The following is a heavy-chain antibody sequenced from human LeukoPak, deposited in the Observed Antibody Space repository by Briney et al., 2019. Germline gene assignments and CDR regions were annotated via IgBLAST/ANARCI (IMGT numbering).Heavy chain of an antibody. D-gene: IGHD1-26*01. Sequence: GGSLRLSCEASGFTFSAYAMTWVRQAPGKGLEWVSSIGSDNKPHYSESVKGRFTISRDNSKNTLYLQMNSLRAEDTAVHYCAKEVGATGAIYYGMDVWGQGTTVTVSS. J-gene: IGHJ6*02. CDR3: AKEVGATGAIYYGMDV. V-gene: IGHV3-23*01. CDR1: GFTFSAYA. CDR2: IGSDNKP.